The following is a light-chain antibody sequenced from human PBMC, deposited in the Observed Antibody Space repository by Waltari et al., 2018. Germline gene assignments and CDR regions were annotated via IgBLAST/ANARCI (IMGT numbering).Light chain of an antibody. CDR3: QQYGISPYT. CDR2: AAS. CDR1: TSVSTSY. J-gene: IGKJ2*01. Sequence: EIVLTQSPGTLSLSPGERATLPCRASTSVSTSYLAWYQQKHGQAPRLLMYAASRRATGIPCWYSGRGFMIGFSLTIIRLVPADFAVYYFQQYGISPYTFGQGTKLEIK. V-gene: IGKV3-20*01.